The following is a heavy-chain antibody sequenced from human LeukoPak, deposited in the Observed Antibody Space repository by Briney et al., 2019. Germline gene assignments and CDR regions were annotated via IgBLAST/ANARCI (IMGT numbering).Heavy chain of an antibody. D-gene: IGHD6-6*01. CDR1: GGSISTYY. J-gene: IGHJ1*01. CDR3: ARGGAARLHFQN. V-gene: IGHV4-59*01. Sequence: SETLSLTCTVSGGSISTYYWNWIRQPPGKGLEWSGYIYHSGSTNYNPSLQSRVTISVDTSKNQFSLNLNSATAADTAVYYCARGGAARLHFQNWGQGTLVTVSS. CDR2: IYHSGST.